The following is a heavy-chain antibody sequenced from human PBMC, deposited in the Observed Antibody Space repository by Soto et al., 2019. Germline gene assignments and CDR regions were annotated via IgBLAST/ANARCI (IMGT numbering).Heavy chain of an antibody. V-gene: IGHV3-33*01. CDR1: GFDFSTYG. Sequence: QVQLVESGGGVVQPGRSLRLSCAASGFDFSTYGMHWVRQAPGKGLEWVAVIWYDGSNKYYADSVRGRFIISRDNSKSNLFLQLNSRRADDTAVYYGARAVGPFDYWGQGTLGTVSS. J-gene: IGHJ4*02. CDR3: ARAVGPFDY. D-gene: IGHD1-26*01. CDR2: IWYDGSNK.